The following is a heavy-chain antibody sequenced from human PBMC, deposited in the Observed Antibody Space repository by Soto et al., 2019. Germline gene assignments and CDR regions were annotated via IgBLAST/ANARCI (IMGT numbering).Heavy chain of an antibody. J-gene: IGHJ4*02. Sequence: QVQMVESGGGLVKPGGPLRLSCAASGFIFSHYYMGWIRQAPGKGLEWVSYISSTTNYIYYGDSMKGRFTISRDNAKNSLYLEMNSLRAEDTAVYYCARESEDLTSNFDYWGQGTLVTVSS. CDR3: ARESEDLTSNFDY. CDR2: ISSTTNYI. V-gene: IGHV3-11*06. CDR1: GFIFSHYY.